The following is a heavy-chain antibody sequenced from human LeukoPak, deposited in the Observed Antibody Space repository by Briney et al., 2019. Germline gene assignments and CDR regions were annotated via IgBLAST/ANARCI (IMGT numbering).Heavy chain of an antibody. CDR1: GGSISSSSYY. V-gene: IGHV4-39*07. Sequence: SETLSLTCTVSGGSISSSSYYWGWIRQPPGKGLEWIGTIYYSGSTNYNPSLKSRVTISVDTSKNQFSLKLSSVTAADTAVYYCARGRRVYNWNGYGQGSPFDYWGQGTLVTVSS. J-gene: IGHJ4*02. D-gene: IGHD1-20*01. CDR3: ARGRRVYNWNGYGQGSPFDY. CDR2: IYYSGST.